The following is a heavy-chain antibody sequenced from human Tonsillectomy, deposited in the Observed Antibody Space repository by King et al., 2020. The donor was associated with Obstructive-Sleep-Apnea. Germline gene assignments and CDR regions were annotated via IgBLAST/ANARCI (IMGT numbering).Heavy chain of an antibody. Sequence: VQLVESGGGLVQPGGSLRLSCAASTFTVSSNYMSWVRQAPGKGLEWVSIIYSGGSTYSADSVKGRFTISRDNSKNTVYLQMNSLRAEDTAVYYCASPMIADSRKIYFDYWGQGTLVTVSS. CDR3: ASPMIADSRKIYFDY. CDR2: IYSGGST. CDR1: TFTVSSNY. D-gene: IGHD3-22*01. V-gene: IGHV3-66*01. J-gene: IGHJ4*02.